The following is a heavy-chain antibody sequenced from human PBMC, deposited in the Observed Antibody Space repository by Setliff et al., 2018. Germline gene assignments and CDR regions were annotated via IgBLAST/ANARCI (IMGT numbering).Heavy chain of an antibody. V-gene: IGHV3-30*02. CDR1: RITFSSFA. J-gene: IGHJ4*02. D-gene: IGHD3-22*01. CDR3: AKDTYYYDSSGYYVFDY. CDR2: IRFDGTIK. Sequence: GGSLRLSCAASRITFSSFAMHWVRQAPGKGLEWVGFIRFDGTIKYYADSVKGRFTISRDNSKNTLYLEMNSLRSEDTAVYYCAKDTYYYDSSGYYVFDYWGQGTLVTVSS.